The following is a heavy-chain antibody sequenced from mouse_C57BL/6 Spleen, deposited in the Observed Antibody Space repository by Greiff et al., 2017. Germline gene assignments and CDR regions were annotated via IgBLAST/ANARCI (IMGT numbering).Heavy chain of an antibody. J-gene: IGHJ4*01. CDR3: AREGGYYAMDY. CDR2: IYPGDGDT. Sequence: VQLQESGAELVKPGASVKISCKASGYAFSSYWMNWVKQRPGKGLEWIGQIYPGDGDTNYNGKFKGKATLTADKSSSTAYMQLSSLTSADSAVYFCAREGGYYAMDYWGQGTSVTVSS. V-gene: IGHV1-80*01. CDR1: GYAFSSYW.